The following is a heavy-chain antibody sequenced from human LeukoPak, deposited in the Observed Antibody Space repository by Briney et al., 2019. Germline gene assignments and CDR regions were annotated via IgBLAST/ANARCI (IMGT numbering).Heavy chain of an antibody. J-gene: IGHJ4*02. D-gene: IGHD3-16*02. CDR1: GFTFRSYA. Sequence: GGSLRLSCVVSGFTFRSYAMSWVRQAPGKGLEWVSAISGSGGSTYYADSVKGRFTISRDNSKNTLYLQMNSLRAEDTAVYYCAKDPDVWGSYRFPEFDYWGQGTLVTVSS. CDR2: ISGSGGST. CDR3: AKDPDVWGSYRFPEFDY. V-gene: IGHV3-23*01.